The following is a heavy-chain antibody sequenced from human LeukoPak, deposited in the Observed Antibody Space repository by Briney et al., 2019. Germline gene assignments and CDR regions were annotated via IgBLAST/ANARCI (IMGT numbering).Heavy chain of an antibody. J-gene: IGHJ3*02. CDR3: ASGCSSTSCYWYQGENAFDI. CDR1: GFTFSGYS. CDR2: ISSSSSSI. Sequence: GGSLRLSCAASGFTFSGYSMNWVRQAPGKGLEWVSSISSSSSSIYYADSVKVRFTISRDNARNSLYLQMNSLRADDTAVYYCASGCSSTSCYWYQGENAFDIWGQGTMDTVSS. D-gene: IGHD2-2*01. V-gene: IGHV3-21*01.